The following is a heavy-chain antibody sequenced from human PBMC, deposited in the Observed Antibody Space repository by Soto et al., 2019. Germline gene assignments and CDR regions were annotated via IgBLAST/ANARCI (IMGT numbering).Heavy chain of an antibody. CDR3: ARVERGTATTVVDAFDI. D-gene: IGHD1-1*01. Sequence: QVQLQQWGAGLLKPSETLSLTCAVYGGSVSSSSNYYWSWIRQPQGKGRGGLGEMSHGGGTHFNPSLKSRVTISVDTSKNQFSLKMSSVTAADTALYYCARVERGTATTVVDAFDIWGPGTMVTVSS. CDR1: GGSVSSSSNYY. CDR2: MSHGGGT. V-gene: IGHV4-34*01. J-gene: IGHJ3*02.